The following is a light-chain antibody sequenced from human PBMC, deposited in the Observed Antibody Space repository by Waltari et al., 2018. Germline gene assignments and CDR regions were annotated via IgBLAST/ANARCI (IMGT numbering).Light chain of an antibody. Sequence: QSVLTQPPSASGTPGQRVTISCTGSSSNIGGNVVNWYQQLPGKAPTLLIYRSDLRPSGVPDRFSGSKSGTSASLAISGPQSADEGDYYCAAWDDSLHGHWVFGGGTKVTVL. CDR2: RSD. J-gene: IGLJ3*02. CDR1: SSNIGGNV. V-gene: IGLV1-44*01. CDR3: AAWDDSLHGHWV.